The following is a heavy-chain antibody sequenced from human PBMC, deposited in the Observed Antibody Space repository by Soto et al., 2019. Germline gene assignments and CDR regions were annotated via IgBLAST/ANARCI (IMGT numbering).Heavy chain of an antibody. Sequence: GGSLRLSCAASGFTFSGSAMHWVRQASGKGLEWVGRIRSKANSYATAYAASVKGRFTISRDDSKNTAYLQMNSLKTEDTAVYYCTRSESIAARSYYYYGMDVWGQGTTVTVSS. J-gene: IGHJ6*02. CDR3: TRSESIAARSYYYYGMDV. CDR2: IRSKANSYAT. CDR1: GFTFSGSA. V-gene: IGHV3-73*01. D-gene: IGHD6-6*01.